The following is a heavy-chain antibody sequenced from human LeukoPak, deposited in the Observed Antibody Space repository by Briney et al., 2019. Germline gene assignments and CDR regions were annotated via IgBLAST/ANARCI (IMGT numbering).Heavy chain of an antibody. CDR1: GGSISSYY. CDR2: IYTSGST. CDR3: ARRHSSSWYADNWFDP. J-gene: IGHJ5*02. D-gene: IGHD6-13*01. V-gene: IGHV4-4*09. Sequence: SETLSLTCTVPGGSISSYYWSWIRQPPGKGLEWIGYIYTSGSTNYNPSLKSRVTISVDTPKNQFSLKLSSVTAADTAVYYCARRHSSSWYADNWFDPWGQGTLVTVSS.